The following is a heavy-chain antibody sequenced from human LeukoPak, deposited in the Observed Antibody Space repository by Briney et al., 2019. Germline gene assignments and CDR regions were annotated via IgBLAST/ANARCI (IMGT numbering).Heavy chain of an antibody. V-gene: IGHV3-23*01. CDR2: ITGSGGST. D-gene: IGHD2-15*01. CDR1: GFTFSSYA. CDR3: ARMQDASMFDP. J-gene: IGHJ5*02. Sequence: GGSLRLSCAASGFTFSSYAMSWVRQAPGKGLEWVSAITGSGGSTYYADSVKGRFTIPRDNSKNTLYLQMNSPRDEDTAVYYCARMQDASMFDPWGQGTLVTVSS.